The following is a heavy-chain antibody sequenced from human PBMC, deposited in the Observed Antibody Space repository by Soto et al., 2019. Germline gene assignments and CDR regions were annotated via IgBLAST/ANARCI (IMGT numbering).Heavy chain of an antibody. CDR1: GFTFDDYA. V-gene: IGHV3-9*01. CDR3: AKEYCSGGSCYLAFDI. CDR2: ISWNSGSI. D-gene: IGHD2-15*01. J-gene: IGHJ3*02. Sequence: EVQLVESGGGLVQPGRSLRLSCAASGFTFDDYAMHWVRQAPGKGLEWVSGISWNSGSIGYADSVKGRFTISRDNAKNSLYLQMNSLRAEDTALYYCAKEYCSGGSCYLAFDIWGQGTMVTVSS.